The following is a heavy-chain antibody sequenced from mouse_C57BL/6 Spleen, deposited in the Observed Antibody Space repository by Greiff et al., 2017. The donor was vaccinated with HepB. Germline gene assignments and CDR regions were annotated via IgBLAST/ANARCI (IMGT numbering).Heavy chain of an antibody. Sequence: QVQLKESGAELVRPGTSVKMSCKASGYTFTNYWIGWAKQRPGHGLEWIGDIYPGGGYTNYNEKFKGKATLTADKSSSTAYMQFSSLTSEDSAIYYCARSNDGYWAYAMDYWGQGTSVTVSS. CDR3: ARSNDGYWAYAMDY. D-gene: IGHD2-3*01. CDR2: IYPGGGYT. J-gene: IGHJ4*01. V-gene: IGHV1-63*01. CDR1: GYTFTNYW.